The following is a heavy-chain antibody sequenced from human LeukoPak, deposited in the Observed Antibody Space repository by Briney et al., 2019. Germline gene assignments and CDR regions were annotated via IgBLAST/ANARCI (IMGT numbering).Heavy chain of an antibody. CDR3: ARGGAYTYGYY. CDR2: ISPNSGGT. V-gene: IGHV1-2*02. J-gene: IGHJ4*02. Sequence: GASVKVSCKASGYTFTSQGFSWVRQAPGQGLEWMGWISPNSGGTNYAQKFQGRVTMTRDTSISTAYMELSSLRSDDTAVYYCARGGAYTYGYYWGQGTLVTVSS. D-gene: IGHD5-18*01. CDR1: GYTFTSQG.